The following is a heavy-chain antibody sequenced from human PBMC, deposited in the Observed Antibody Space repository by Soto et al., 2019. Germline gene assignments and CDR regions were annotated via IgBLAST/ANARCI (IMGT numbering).Heavy chain of an antibody. V-gene: IGHV4-34*01. Sequence: SETLSLTCAVYGGSFSGYYWSWIRQPPGKGLEWIGEINHSGSTNYNPSLKSRVTISVDTSKNQFSLKLSSVTAADTAVYYCARGPIAARPYYYYGMDGWGQGTTVTVSS. CDR3: ARGPIAARPYYYYGMDG. CDR2: INHSGST. CDR1: GGSFSGYY. D-gene: IGHD6-6*01. J-gene: IGHJ6*02.